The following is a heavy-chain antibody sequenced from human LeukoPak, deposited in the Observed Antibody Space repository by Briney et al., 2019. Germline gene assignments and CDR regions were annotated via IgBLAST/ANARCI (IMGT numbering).Heavy chain of an antibody. V-gene: IGHV3-30*02. CDR3: AKDEADIVVVPAASGSYYMDV. CDR1: GFTFSSYG. D-gene: IGHD2-2*01. Sequence: GGSLRLSCAASGFTFSSYGMHWVRQAPGKGLEWVAFIRYDGSNKYYADSVKGRFTISRDNSKNTLYLQMNSLRAEDTAVYYCAKDEADIVVVPAASGSYYMDVWGKGTTSPSP. J-gene: IGHJ6*03. CDR2: IRYDGSNK.